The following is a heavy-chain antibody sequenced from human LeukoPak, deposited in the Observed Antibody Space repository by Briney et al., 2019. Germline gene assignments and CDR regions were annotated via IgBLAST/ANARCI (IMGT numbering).Heavy chain of an antibody. D-gene: IGHD6-19*01. V-gene: IGHV3-30-3*01. CDR2: ISYDGSNK. J-gene: IGHJ4*02. Sequence: QPGGSLRLSCAASGFTFSSYAMHWVRQAPGKGLEWVAVISYDGSNKYYADSVKGRFTISRDNSKNTLYLQMNSLRAEDTAVYYCARDSVGRGWYRGYFDYWGQGTLVTVSS. CDR3: ARDSVGRGWYRGYFDY. CDR1: GFTFSSYA.